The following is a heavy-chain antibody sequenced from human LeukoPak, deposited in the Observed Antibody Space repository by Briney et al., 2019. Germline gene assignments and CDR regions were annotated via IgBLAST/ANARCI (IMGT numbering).Heavy chain of an antibody. V-gene: IGHV6-1*01. J-gene: IGHJ5*02. D-gene: IGHD2-2*01. CDR2: TYYRSTWYN. Sequence: SQTLSLTCAISGDSVSSNSVTWNWITQSPSRGLVWLGRTYYRSTWYNDYAVSVRGRITVNPDTSKNQFSLHLNSVTPEDTAVYYCARRLTQYDCFDPWGQGILVTVSS. CDR1: GDSVSSNSVT. CDR3: ARRLTQYDCFDP.